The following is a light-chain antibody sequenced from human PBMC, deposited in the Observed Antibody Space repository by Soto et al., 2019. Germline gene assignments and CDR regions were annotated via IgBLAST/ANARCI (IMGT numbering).Light chain of an antibody. CDR3: QQYGSSPTWT. CDR1: QSVSSSY. Sequence: EIVLTQSPGTLSLSPGERATLSCRASQSVSSSYLAWYQQKPGQAPRLLIFGASTRATGIPDRFSGSGSGTDLTLTINRLEPEDFAVYYCQQYGSSPTWTFGKGTKV. V-gene: IGKV3-20*01. J-gene: IGKJ1*01. CDR2: GAS.